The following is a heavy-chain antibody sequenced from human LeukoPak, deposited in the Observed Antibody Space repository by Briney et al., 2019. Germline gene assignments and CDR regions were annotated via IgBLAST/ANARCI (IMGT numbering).Heavy chain of an antibody. CDR2: INHRGGT. CDR1: GGSFSGYY. D-gene: IGHD6-13*01. J-gene: IGHJ4*02. Sequence: SETLSLTCAVYGGSFSGYYWSWIRQPPGKGLEWIGEINHRGGTNYNPSLKSRVTISVDTSKNQFSLKLSSVTAADTAVYYCARSSSKIAAAGKYCGYWGQGTVVSVSS. CDR3: ARSSSKIAAAGKYCGY. V-gene: IGHV4-34*01.